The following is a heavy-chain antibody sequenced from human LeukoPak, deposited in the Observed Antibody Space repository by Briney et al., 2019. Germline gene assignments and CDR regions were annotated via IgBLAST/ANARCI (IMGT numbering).Heavy chain of an antibody. J-gene: IGHJ5*02. CDR3: ARRPTYYYGSGSYYNKGNWFDP. CDR1: GGSFSGYY. D-gene: IGHD3-10*01. V-gene: IGHV4-34*01. CDR2: INHSGST. Sequence: SETLSLTCAVYGGSFSGYYWSWIRQPPGKGLEWIGEINHSGSTNYNPSLKSRVTISVDTSKNQFSLKLSSVTAADTAVYYCARRPTYYYGSGSYYNKGNWFDPWGQGALVTVSS.